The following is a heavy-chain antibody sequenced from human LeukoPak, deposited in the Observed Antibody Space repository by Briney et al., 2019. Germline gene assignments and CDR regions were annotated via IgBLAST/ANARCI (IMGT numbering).Heavy chain of an antibody. V-gene: IGHV4-4*07. CDR1: GGSISSYY. Sequence: SETLSLTCTVSGGSISSYYWSWIRQPAGKGLEWIGHIYPGGTTSYNPSLKSRVTMSVDTSENQFSLRLTSVIAADTAVYYCARDLLWWGQGTLVTVSS. CDR2: IYPGGTT. D-gene: IGHD2-21*01. J-gene: IGHJ4*02. CDR3: ARDLLW.